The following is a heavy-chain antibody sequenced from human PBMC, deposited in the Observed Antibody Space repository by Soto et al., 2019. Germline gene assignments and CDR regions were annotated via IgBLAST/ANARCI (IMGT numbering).Heavy chain of an antibody. CDR3: ARDRNSGYDYVY. J-gene: IGHJ4*02. CDR1: GGSISSGDYY. V-gene: IGHV4-30-4*01. Sequence: SETLSLTCTVSGGSISSGDYYWSWIRQPPGKGLEWIGYIYYSGSTYYKPSLKSRVTISVDTYKNQFSLKLSSVTAADTAVYYCARDRNSGYDYVYWGQGNLVTVS. CDR2: IYYSGST. D-gene: IGHD5-12*01.